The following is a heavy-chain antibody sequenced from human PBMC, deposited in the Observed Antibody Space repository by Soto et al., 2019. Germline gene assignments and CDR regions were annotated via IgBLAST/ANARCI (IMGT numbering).Heavy chain of an antibody. CDR1: GGSFSGYY. D-gene: IGHD3-10*01. CDR2: INHSGST. CDR3: AIPWVGSGSYYHYYYYGMDV. V-gene: IGHV4-34*01. J-gene: IGHJ6*02. Sequence: SDTLSLTCAVYGGSFSGYYWSWIRQPPGKGLEWIGEINHSGSTNYNPSLKSRVTISVDTSKNQFSLKLSSVTAADTAVYYCAIPWVGSGSYYHYYYYGMDVWGQGTTVTVSS.